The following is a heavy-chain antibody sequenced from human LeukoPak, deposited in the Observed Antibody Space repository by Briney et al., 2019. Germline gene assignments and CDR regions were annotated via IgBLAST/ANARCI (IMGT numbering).Heavy chain of an antibody. Sequence: GGSLRLSCAASGFTFSRYAMSWVRQAPGKGLEWVSALGVSVSGYGGSTYYADSVKGRLTISRDNSKNTLYLQMNSLRAEDTAVYYCAKKVGYGYALDYWGQGTLVTVSS. V-gene: IGHV3-23*01. J-gene: IGHJ4*02. CDR2: LGVSVSGYGGST. D-gene: IGHD5-18*01. CDR1: GFTFSRYA. CDR3: AKKVGYGYALDY.